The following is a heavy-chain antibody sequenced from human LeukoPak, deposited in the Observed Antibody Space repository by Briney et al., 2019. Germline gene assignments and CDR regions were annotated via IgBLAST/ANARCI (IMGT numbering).Heavy chain of an antibody. V-gene: IGHV1-69*13. CDR3: ARDGEYYYDDSLYYGMDV. CDR2: IIPIFGTA. D-gene: IGHD3-22*01. Sequence: SVKVSCKASEGTFSSYAISWVRQAPGQGLEWMGGIIPIFGTANYAQKFQGRVTITADESTSTAYMELSSLRSEDTAVYYCARDGEYYYDDSLYYGMDVWGQGTTVTVSS. CDR1: EGTFSSYA. J-gene: IGHJ6*02.